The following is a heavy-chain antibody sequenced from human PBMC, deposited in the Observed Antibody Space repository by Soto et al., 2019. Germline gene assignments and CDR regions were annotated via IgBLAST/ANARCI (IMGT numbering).Heavy chain of an antibody. J-gene: IGHJ5*02. CDR3: ARDIAAAGMEDWFDP. D-gene: IGHD6-13*01. CDR2: IYTSGTT. Sequence: SETLSLTCTVSGGSISGYYWSWIRQPAGKGLEWLGRIYTSGTTNYNPSLKSRITMSVDTSKNQFSLKLSSVTVADTAVYYCARDIAAAGMEDWFDPWGQGTLVTVSS. CDR1: GGSISGYY. V-gene: IGHV4-4*07.